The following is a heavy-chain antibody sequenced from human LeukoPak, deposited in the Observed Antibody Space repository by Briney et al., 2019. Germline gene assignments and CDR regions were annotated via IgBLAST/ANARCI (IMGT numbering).Heavy chain of an antibody. CDR1: GGSFSGYY. Sequence: SETLSLTCAVYGGSFSGYYWSWIRQPPGKGLEWIGEINHSGSTNYNPSLKSRVTISVDTSKKQFSLKLNSVTAADTAVYYCARGGYYGSGNDFRFDPWGQGTLVTVSS. CDR2: INHSGST. D-gene: IGHD3-10*01. V-gene: IGHV4-34*01. CDR3: ARGGYYGSGNDFRFDP. J-gene: IGHJ5*02.